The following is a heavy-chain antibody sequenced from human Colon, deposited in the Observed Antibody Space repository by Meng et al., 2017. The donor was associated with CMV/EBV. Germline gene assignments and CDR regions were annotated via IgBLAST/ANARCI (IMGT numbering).Heavy chain of an antibody. J-gene: IGHJ5*02. V-gene: IGHV1-18*04. D-gene: IGHD4-23*01. CDR2: ISAYNGNT. CDR3: ARLNGGNSGDWFDP. CDR1: GFPFTSYS. Sequence: KDSGFPFTSYSFTWVRQAPGQGLEWLGWISAYNGNTNYAQIVQGRVTMTTDPSTTTAYMELTDLRSDDTAVYYCARLNGGNSGDWFDPWGQGTLVTVSS.